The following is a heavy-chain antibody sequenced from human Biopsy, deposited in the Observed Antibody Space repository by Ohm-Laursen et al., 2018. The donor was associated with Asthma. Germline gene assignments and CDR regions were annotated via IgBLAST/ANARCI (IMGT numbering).Heavy chain of an antibody. Sequence: SDTLSLTCTVYGGYLTGHYWNWIRQPPGKGLEWIGEIDQSGYTNYNPSLKSRVTISADTSKNQFHLNLSSVTAADTAVYFCAGAAITGIRGWFNPWGQGTLVTVSS. V-gene: IGHV4-34*01. J-gene: IGHJ5*02. CDR1: GGYLTGHY. D-gene: IGHD1-20*01. CDR3: AGAAITGIRGWFNP. CDR2: IDQSGYT.